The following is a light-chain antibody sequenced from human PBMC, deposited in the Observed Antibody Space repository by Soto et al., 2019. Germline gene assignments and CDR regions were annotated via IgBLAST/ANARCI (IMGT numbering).Light chain of an antibody. CDR1: QSVSSSY. CDR2: RAS. J-gene: IGKJ2*01. CDR3: QQHGSTYGIT. V-gene: IGKV3-20*01. Sequence: EIVLTRSPGTLSFSPGERATLSCRASQSVSSSYLAWYPQKPGQAPRLLIYRASSRSTCISDRFNGSGSGTDFTLTITRLLPEDFSVYYCQQHGSTYGITFGQRTKLAIK.